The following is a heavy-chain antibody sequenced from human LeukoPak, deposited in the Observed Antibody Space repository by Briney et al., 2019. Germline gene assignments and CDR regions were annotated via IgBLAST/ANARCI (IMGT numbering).Heavy chain of an antibody. D-gene: IGHD3-10*01. CDR1: GFTFSSYG. V-gene: IGHV3-23*01. CDR3: AKKIDSGSYPLDY. CDR2: ISGSGETT. J-gene: IGHJ4*02. Sequence: GGSLRLSCAASGFTFSSYGMSWVRQAPGKGLEWVSVISGSGETTFYADSVRGRFTISRDNSKSTLYLQMTSLRAEDTGVYYCAKKIDSGSYPLDYWGQGTLVTISS.